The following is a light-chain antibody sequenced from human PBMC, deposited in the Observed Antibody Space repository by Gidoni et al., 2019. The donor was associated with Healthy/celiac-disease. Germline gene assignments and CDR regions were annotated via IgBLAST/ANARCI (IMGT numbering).Light chain of an antibody. CDR1: KLGDKY. V-gene: IGLV3-1*01. CDR3: QAWDSSTVL. Sequence: SYELTQPPSVSVSPGQTASITCSGDKLGDKYACWYQQKPGQSPVLVIYHDSKRPSGIPERFSGSNSGNTATLTISGTQAMDDADYYCQAWDSSTVLFGGGTKLTVL. CDR2: HDS. J-gene: IGLJ2*01.